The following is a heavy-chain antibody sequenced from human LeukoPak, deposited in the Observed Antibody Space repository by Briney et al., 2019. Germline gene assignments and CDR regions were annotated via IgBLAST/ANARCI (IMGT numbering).Heavy chain of an antibody. Sequence: GGSLRLSCAASGFTFDDYAMHWVRQAPGKGLEWVSGISWNSGSIGYADSVKGRFTISRDNAKNSLYLQVNSLRAEDMAFYYCAKVVGSGYDSGPFDYWGQGTLVTVSS. D-gene: IGHD5-12*01. CDR1: GFTFDDYA. CDR2: ISWNSGSI. J-gene: IGHJ4*02. CDR3: AKVVGSGYDSGPFDY. V-gene: IGHV3-9*03.